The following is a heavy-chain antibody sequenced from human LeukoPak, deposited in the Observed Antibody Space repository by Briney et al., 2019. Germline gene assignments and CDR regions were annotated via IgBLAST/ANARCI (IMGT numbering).Heavy chain of an antibody. V-gene: IGHV3-66*01. CDR2: IHSDGAT. D-gene: IGHD3-3*01. CDR1: GLTVSSNY. CDR3: ARVSELRFLEWIYYFDY. Sequence: GGSLRLSCLASGLTVSSNYMSWVRQAPGKGLEWVSLIHSDGATYYGDSVKGRFIISRDTSTNTLYLQMDSLRAEDTAVYYCARVSELRFLEWIYYFDYWGQGTLVTVSS. J-gene: IGHJ4*02.